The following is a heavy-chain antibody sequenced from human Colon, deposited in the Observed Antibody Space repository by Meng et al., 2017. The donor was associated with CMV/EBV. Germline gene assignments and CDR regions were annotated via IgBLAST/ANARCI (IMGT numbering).Heavy chain of an antibody. V-gene: IGHV3-30-3*01. CDR3: ARGVVPANWFDP. CDR2: ISYDGSNK. J-gene: IGHJ5*02. D-gene: IGHD2-2*01. CDR1: GFTFRNYA. Sequence: SCAASGFTFRNYAMHWVRQVAGKGLEWGAVISYDGSNKYYADSVKGRFTISRDNSKNTLYLQMNSLRAEDTAVYYCARGVVPANWFDPWGQGTLVTVSS.